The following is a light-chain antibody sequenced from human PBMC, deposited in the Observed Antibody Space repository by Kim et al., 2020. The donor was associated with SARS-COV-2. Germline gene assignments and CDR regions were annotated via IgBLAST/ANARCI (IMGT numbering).Light chain of an antibody. CDR2: DVF. CDR3: SSYRDNGYV. CDR1: SSDVGSYKY. Sequence: PRQSITTSCTGTSSDVGSYKYVSWYQQAPGIAPKLMIYDVFKRPSGVSHRFSDSKSGNTASLTHSGLQAEDEADYYCSSYRDNGYVFGTGTKVTVL. J-gene: IGLJ1*01. V-gene: IGLV2-14*03.